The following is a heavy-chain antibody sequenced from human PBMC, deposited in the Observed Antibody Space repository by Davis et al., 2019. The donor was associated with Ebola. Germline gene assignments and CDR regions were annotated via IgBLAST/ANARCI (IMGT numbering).Heavy chain of an antibody. CDR1: GFTFSSYA. V-gene: IGHV3-23*01. CDR2: ISGSGGST. CDR3: ARDYYVWGSYRFYFDY. D-gene: IGHD3-16*02. J-gene: IGHJ4*02. Sequence: GESLKISCAASGFTFSSYAMSGLRQAPGKRLEWVSAISGSGGSTYYADSVKGRFTISRDNSKNTLYLQMNSLRAEDTAVYYCARDYYVWGSYRFYFDYWGQGTLVTVSS.